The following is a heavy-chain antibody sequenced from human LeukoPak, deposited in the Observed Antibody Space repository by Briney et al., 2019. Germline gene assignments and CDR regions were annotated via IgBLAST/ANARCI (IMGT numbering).Heavy chain of an antibody. CDR2: IYYSGST. CDR3: ASTGYSSGWSPYYYYYYMDV. Sequence: SETLSLTCSVSGGSISSSAYYWGWIRQPPGKGLEWIGNIYYSGSTYYNPSLKSRVTISVDTSKNQFSLKLSSVTAANTAVYYCASTGYSSGWSPYYYYYYMDVWGKGTTVTISS. CDR1: GGSISSSAYY. D-gene: IGHD6-19*01. J-gene: IGHJ6*03. V-gene: IGHV4-39*01.